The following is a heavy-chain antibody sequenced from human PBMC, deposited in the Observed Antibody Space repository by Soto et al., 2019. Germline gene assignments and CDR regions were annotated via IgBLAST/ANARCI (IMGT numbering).Heavy chain of an antibody. Sequence: QVQLVESGGGVVQPGTSLRVSCVGSGFTFRSYVIHWVRQAPGKGLEWVALTSYDGSEKYYDDSVRGRFTISRDNSRNTVDLQMDSLRLEDTALYYCARWGTTGGLDVWGQGTLVSVSS. V-gene: IGHV3-30*19. CDR1: GFTFRSYV. CDR2: TSYDGSEK. CDR3: ARWGTTGGLDV. D-gene: IGHD3-16*01. J-gene: IGHJ1*01.